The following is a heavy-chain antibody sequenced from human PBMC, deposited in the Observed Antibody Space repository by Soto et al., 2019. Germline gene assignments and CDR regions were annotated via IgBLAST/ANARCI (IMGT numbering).Heavy chain of an antibody. CDR3: ARVPSSSYHYFDY. D-gene: IGHD6-13*01. CDR2: IYSAGSA. J-gene: IGHJ4*02. Sequence: GGSLRLSCAASGFTVSSYYMSWVRQAPGKGLEWVSVIYSAGSADFADSVKGRFTISRDNSKNTLYLQMSSLRAEDTAVYYCARVPSSSYHYFDYWGQGTLVTVS. CDR1: GFTVSSYY. V-gene: IGHV3-66*01.